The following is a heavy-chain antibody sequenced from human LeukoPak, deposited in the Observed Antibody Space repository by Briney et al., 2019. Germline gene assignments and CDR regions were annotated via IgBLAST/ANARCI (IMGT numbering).Heavy chain of an antibody. CDR1: GFTFSDFY. D-gene: IGHD6-19*01. CDR2: ISGSSSYT. J-gene: IGHJ4*02. Sequence: GGSLRLSCAASGFTFSDFYMNWIRQVPGKGLGWVHYISGSSSYTDYAGSVKGRFTISRDNCQKSLYLQMNSRRAGDTAVYSCARESSSGLIIGYLGQGTLVTVSS. V-gene: IGHV3-11*06. CDR3: ARESSSGLIIGY.